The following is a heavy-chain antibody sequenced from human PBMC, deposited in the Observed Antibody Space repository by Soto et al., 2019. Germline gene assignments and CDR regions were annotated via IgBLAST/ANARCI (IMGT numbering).Heavy chain of an antibody. CDR1: GFTFSSYG. Sequence: GGSLRLSCAASGFTFSSYGMHWVRQAPGKGLEWVAVISYDGSNKYYADSVKGRFTISRDNSKNTLYLQMNSLRAEDTAVYYCAGTELYDFWSGSLDYWGQGTLVTVSS. CDR3: AGTELYDFWSGSLDY. CDR2: ISYDGSNK. J-gene: IGHJ4*02. V-gene: IGHV3-30*03. D-gene: IGHD3-3*01.